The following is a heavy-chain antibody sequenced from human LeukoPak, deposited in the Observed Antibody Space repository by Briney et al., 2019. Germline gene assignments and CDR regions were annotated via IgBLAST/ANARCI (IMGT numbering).Heavy chain of an antibody. Sequence: TGGSLRLSCEASGFGFSRYGMHWVRQAPGKGLEWVAVIWYDGSNKYYADSVKGRFTISRDNSKNTLHLQMDSLRAEDTAVYYCARDREARYFDYWGQGTLVTVSS. D-gene: IGHD1-26*01. J-gene: IGHJ4*02. CDR3: ARDREARYFDY. CDR2: IWYDGSNK. CDR1: GFGFSRYG. V-gene: IGHV3-33*01.